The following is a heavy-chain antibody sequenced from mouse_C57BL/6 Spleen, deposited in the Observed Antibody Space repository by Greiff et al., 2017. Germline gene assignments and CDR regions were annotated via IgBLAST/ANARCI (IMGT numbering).Heavy chain of an antibody. CDR3: ARRIYYGSSYFDY. V-gene: IGHV1-69*01. CDR1: GYTFTSYW. D-gene: IGHD1-1*01. J-gene: IGHJ2*01. CDR2: IDPSDSYT. Sequence: VQLQQPGAELVMPGASVKLSCKASGYTFTSYWMHWVKQRPGQGLEWIGEIDPSDSYTNYNQKFKGKSTLTVDTSSSTAYMQLSSLTSEDSAVYYCARRIYYGSSYFDYWGQGTTLTVSS.